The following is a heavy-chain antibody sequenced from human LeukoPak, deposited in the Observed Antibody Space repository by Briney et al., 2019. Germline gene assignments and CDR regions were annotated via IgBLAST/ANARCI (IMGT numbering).Heavy chain of an antibody. D-gene: IGHD6-19*01. CDR2: IIPILGIA. Sequence: SVKVSCKASGGTFSSYAISWVRQAPGQGLEWMGRIIPILGIANYAQKFQGRVTITADKSTSTAYMELSSLSSEDTAVYYCAGSSYSSGSNWFDPWGQGTLVTVSS. CDR3: AGSSYSSGSNWFDP. J-gene: IGHJ5*02. V-gene: IGHV1-69*04. CDR1: GGTFSSYA.